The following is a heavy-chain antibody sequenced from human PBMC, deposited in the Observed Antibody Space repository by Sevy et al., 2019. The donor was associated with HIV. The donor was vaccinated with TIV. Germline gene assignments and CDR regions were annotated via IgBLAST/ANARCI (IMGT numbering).Heavy chain of an antibody. D-gene: IGHD3-9*01. V-gene: IGHV3-7*01. CDR1: GFSFSKYW. CDR2: IKEDGSQK. Sequence: GGSLRLSCAASGFSFSKYWMSWVRQAPGKGLEWVANIKEDGSQKNYLESVKGRFTISRDNAKNLLYLQMNNLRADDTAVYYCARDSDIVAGYPSHYFDYWGQGTLVTVSS. CDR3: ARDSDIVAGYPSHYFDY. J-gene: IGHJ4*02.